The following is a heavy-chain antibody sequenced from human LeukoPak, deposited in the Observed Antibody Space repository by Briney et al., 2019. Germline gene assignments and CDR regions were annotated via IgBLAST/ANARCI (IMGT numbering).Heavy chain of an antibody. D-gene: IGHD3-22*01. CDR3: ARVGITMIVVVETLDY. CDR1: GYTFTSYG. V-gene: IGHV1-18*01. CDR2: ISAYNGNT. Sequence: ASVKVSCKASGYTFTSYGISWVRQAPGQGLEWMGWISAYNGNTNYAQKLQGRVTMTTDTSTSTAYMELRSLRSDDTAVYYCARVGITMIVVVETLDYWGQGTLVTVSS. J-gene: IGHJ4*02.